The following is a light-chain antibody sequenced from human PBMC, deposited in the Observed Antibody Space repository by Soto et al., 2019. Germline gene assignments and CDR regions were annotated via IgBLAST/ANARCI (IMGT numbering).Light chain of an antibody. CDR1: TSNIGSNT. Sequence: QSVLTQPPSASGTPGQRVTISCSGSTSNIGSNTVNWYQQLPGTAPKLLIYSNNQRLSGVPDRFSGSKSGTSASLAISGLQSEDEADDYCAAWDDSLNGWVFGGGTKLTVL. J-gene: IGLJ3*02. CDR2: SNN. V-gene: IGLV1-44*01. CDR3: AAWDDSLNGWV.